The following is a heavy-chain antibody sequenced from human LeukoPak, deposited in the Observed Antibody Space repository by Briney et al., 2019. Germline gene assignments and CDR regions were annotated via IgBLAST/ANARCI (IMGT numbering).Heavy chain of an antibody. V-gene: IGHV4-59*10. CDR2: IYTSGST. CDR3: ARDSSSWDICWYFDL. J-gene: IGHJ2*01. Sequence: PSETLSLTCAVYGGSFSGYYWSWIRQPPGKGLEWIGRIYTSGSTNYNPSLKSRVTMSVDTSKNQFSLKLSSVTAADTAVYYCARDSSSWDICWYFDLWGRGTLVTVSS. CDR1: GGSFSGYY. D-gene: IGHD6-13*01.